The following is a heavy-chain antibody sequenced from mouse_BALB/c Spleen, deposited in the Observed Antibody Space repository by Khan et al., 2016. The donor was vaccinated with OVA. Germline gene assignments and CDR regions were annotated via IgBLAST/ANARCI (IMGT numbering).Heavy chain of an antibody. Sequence: VELVESGPGLVAPSQSLSIICTVSGFSLTSYGVHWVRQPPGKGLEWLGVMWAGGSTNYNSALMSSLSISIDNSKSQVFVKMNSMQTDDTAMYYWARPYYGRAWFAYWGQGTLVTVSA. CDR2: MWAGGST. J-gene: IGHJ3*01. CDR1: GFSLTSYG. D-gene: IGHD1-1*01. CDR3: ARPYYGRAWFAY. V-gene: IGHV2-9*02.